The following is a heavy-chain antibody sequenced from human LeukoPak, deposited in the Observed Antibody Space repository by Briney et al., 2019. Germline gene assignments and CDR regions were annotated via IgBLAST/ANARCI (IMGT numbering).Heavy chain of an antibody. V-gene: IGHV4-59*12. J-gene: IGHJ4*02. D-gene: IGHD3-10*01. CDR1: GGSISSYY. Sequence: SETLSLTCTVPGGSISSYYWSWIRQPPGKGLEWIGYIYYSGSTNYNPSLKSRVTISVDTSKNQFSLKLSSVTAADTAVYYCARARRELGEDYWGQGTLVTVSS. CDR2: IYYSGST. CDR3: ARARRELGEDY.